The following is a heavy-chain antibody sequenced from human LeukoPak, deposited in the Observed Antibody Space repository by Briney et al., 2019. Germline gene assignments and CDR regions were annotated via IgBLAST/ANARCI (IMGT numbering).Heavy chain of an antibody. D-gene: IGHD6-13*01. Sequence: GGSLRLSCAASGFTFSSYSMNWVRQAPGKGLEWVSSISSSSSYIYYADSVKGRFTISRDNAKNSLYLQMNSLRAEDTAVYYCAREEYSSSWYKLYVDYWGQGTLVTVSS. CDR3: AREEYSSSWYKLYVDY. CDR2: ISSSSSYI. CDR1: GFTFSSYS. J-gene: IGHJ4*02. V-gene: IGHV3-21*01.